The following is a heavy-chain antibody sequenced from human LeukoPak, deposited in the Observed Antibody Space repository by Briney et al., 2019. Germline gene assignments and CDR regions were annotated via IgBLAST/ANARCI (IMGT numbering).Heavy chain of an antibody. J-gene: IGHJ6*03. Sequence: ASVKVSCKASGYTFTSYGISWVRQAPGQGLEWMGCISAYNGNTNYAQKLQGRVTMTTDTSTSTAYMELRSLRSDDTAVYYCAREVATHGLSYYYYMDVWGKGTTVTVSS. CDR1: GYTFTSYG. CDR3: AREVATHGLSYYYYMDV. V-gene: IGHV1-18*01. CDR2: ISAYNGNT. D-gene: IGHD5-12*01.